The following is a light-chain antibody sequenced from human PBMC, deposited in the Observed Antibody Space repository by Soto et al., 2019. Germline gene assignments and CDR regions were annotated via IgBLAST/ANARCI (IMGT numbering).Light chain of an antibody. CDR1: SSNIGNNY. CDR2: DDD. J-gene: IGLJ2*01. V-gene: IGLV1-51*01. CDR3: GAWDNSLGAVV. Sequence: QSVLTQPPSVSAAPGQKVTISCSGSSSNIGNNYVAWYQQFPGTAPKLLIYDDDKRPPGIPDRFSGSKSATSATLGITGLQTGEEADYYCGAWDNSLGAVVFGGGTKLTVL.